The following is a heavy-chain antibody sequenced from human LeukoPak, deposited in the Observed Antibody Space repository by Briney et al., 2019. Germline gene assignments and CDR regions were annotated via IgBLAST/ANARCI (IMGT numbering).Heavy chain of an antibody. CDR3: ARDPIRRGAVAGPNWFDP. J-gene: IGHJ5*02. CDR2: INPNSGGT. CDR1: GYTFTGYY. Sequence: ASVKVSCKASGYTFTGYYMHWVRQAPGQGLEWMGWINPNSGGTNYAQKFQGRVTMTRDTSISTAYMELSRLRSDDTAVYYCARDPIRRGAVAGPNWFDPWGQGTLVTVSS. D-gene: IGHD6-19*01. V-gene: IGHV1-2*02.